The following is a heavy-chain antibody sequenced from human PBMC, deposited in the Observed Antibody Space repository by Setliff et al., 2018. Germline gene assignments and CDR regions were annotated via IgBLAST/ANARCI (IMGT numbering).Heavy chain of an antibody. CDR2: INTNTGNP. Sequence: GASVKVSCNASGYTFSSYAMNWVRQAPGQGLEWMGWINTNTGNPTYAQGFTGRFVFSLDTSVSTTYLQISSLKAEDTAVYYCARGEYTSLPSGVYYHMDVWGKGTTVTVSS. V-gene: IGHV7-4-1*02. D-gene: IGHD6-6*01. CDR3: ARGEYTSLPSGVYYHMDV. J-gene: IGHJ6*03. CDR1: GYTFSSYA.